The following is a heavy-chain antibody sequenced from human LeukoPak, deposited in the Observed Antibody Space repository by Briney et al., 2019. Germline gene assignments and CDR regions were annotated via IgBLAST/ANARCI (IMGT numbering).Heavy chain of an antibody. D-gene: IGHD2-15*01. J-gene: IGHJ4*02. CDR1: GYAFTGYY. CDR3: ARETYCSGGSCLYFDY. Sequence: ASVKVSCKASGYAFTGYYMHWVRQAPGQGLEWMGWINPNSGGTNYAQNFQGRVTMTTDTSTSTAYMELRSLRSDDTAVYYCARETYCSGGSCLYFDYWGQGTLVTVSS. V-gene: IGHV1-2*02. CDR2: INPNSGGT.